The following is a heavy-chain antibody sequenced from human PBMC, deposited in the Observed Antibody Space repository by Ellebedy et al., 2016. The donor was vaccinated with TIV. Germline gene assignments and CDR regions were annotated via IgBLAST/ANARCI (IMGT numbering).Heavy chain of an antibody. J-gene: IGHJ4*02. CDR2: LHLETGRK. CDR3: GKDIELGGISI. CDR1: GFNIEKHA. D-gene: IGHD3-16*01. Sequence: GGSLRLXCEVSGFNIEKHAMHWVRQAPGKGLEWVSGLHLETGRKGYADSVEGRFTVSRDYAGNSLYLQMSSLRPDDSALYYCGKDIELGGISIWGPGTLVTVSS. V-gene: IGHV3-9*01.